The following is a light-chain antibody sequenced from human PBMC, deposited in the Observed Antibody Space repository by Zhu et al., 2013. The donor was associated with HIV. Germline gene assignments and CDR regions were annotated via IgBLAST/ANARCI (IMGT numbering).Light chain of an antibody. CDR2: EVS. CDR3: SSYAGNNNYV. V-gene: IGLV2-8*01. CDR1: SSDVGAYNY. Sequence: QSALTQPASVSGSPGQSITISCTGTSSDVGAYNYVSWYQQHPGKAPKLMIYEVSKRPSAVPDRFSGSKSGNVASLTVSGLQAEDEADYYCSSYAGNNNYVFGSGTKVTVL. J-gene: IGLJ1*01.